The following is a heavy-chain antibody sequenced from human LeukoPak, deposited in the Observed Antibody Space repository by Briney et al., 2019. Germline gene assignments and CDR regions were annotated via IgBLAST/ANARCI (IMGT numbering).Heavy chain of an antibody. CDR2: ISGSGGST. Sequence: QPGGSLRLSCAASGFTFTSYAMSWVRQAPGKGMEWVSAISGSGGSTYYADSVKSRFTISRDNSKNTLYLQMNRLRAEDTAVYYCARGGYCSSTSCYNHAFDIWGQGTMVTVSS. J-gene: IGHJ3*02. D-gene: IGHD2-2*02. CDR1: GFTFTSYA. CDR3: ARGGYCSSTSCYNHAFDI. V-gene: IGHV3-23*01.